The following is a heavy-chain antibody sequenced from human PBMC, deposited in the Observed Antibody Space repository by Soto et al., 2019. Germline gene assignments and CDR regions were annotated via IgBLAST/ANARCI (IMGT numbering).Heavy chain of an antibody. D-gene: IGHD3-9*01. CDR1: GFTFSSYA. Sequence: EVQLLESGGGLVQPGGSLRLSCAASGFTFSSYAMSWVRQAPGKGLEWVSAISGSGGSTYYADSVKGRFTISRDNSKNTLYLRMNSLRAEDTAVYYCAKDGGDILTGYYLRGTWFDPWGQGTLVTVSS. CDR3: AKDGGDILTGYYLRGTWFDP. J-gene: IGHJ5*02. CDR2: ISGSGGST. V-gene: IGHV3-23*01.